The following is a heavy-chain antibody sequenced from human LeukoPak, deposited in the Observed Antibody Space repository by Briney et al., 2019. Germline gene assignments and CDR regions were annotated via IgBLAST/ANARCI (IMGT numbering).Heavy chain of an antibody. J-gene: IGHJ4*02. D-gene: IGHD6-13*01. Sequence: SETLSLTCTVSGGSISSYYWSWIRQPPGKGLEWIGYIYYSGSTNYNPSLKSQVTISVDTSKNQFSLKLSSVTAADTAVYYCARGDYSSSWYYFDYWGQGTLVTVSS. CDR2: IYYSGST. CDR1: GGSISSYY. V-gene: IGHV4-59*01. CDR3: ARGDYSSSWYYFDY.